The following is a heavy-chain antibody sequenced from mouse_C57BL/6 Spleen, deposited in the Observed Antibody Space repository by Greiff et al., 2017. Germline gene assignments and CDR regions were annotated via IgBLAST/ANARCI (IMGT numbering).Heavy chain of an antibody. J-gene: IGHJ2*01. Sequence: VQLQESGAELVMPGASVKLSCKASGYTFTSYWMHWVKQRPGQGLEWIGEIDPSDSYTNYNQKFKGKSTLTVDKSSSTAYMQLSSLTSEDSAVDYCARGEVVGDYFDYWGQGTTLTVSS. CDR1: GYTFTSYW. CDR3: ARGEVVGDYFDY. CDR2: IDPSDSYT. V-gene: IGHV1-69*01. D-gene: IGHD1-1*01.